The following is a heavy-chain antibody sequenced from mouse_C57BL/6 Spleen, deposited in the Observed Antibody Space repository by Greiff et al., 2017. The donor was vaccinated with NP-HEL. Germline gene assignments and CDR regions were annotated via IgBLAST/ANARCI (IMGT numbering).Heavy chain of an antibody. CDR3: ARMRSYYFGY. J-gene: IGHJ2*01. CDR2: ISSGSSTI. Sequence: EVKVVESGGGLVKPGGSLKLSCAASGFTFSDYGMHWVRQAPEKGLEWVAYISSGSSTIYYADTVKGRFTISRDNAKNTLFLQMTSLRSEDTAMYYCARMRSYYFGYWGQGTTLTVSS. CDR1: GFTFSDYG. V-gene: IGHV5-17*01.